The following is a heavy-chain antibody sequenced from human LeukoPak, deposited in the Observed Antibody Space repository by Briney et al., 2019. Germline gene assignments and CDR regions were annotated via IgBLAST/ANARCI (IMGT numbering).Heavy chain of an antibody. J-gene: IGHJ5*02. CDR3: AKDIMYSSSWYFWFDP. Sequence: GGSLRLSCAASGFTFSSYAMSWVRQAPGKGLEWVSAISGSGGSTYYADSVKGRFTISRDNSKNTLYLQMNSLRAEDTAVYYCAKDIMYSSSWYFWFDPWGQGTLVTVSS. V-gene: IGHV3-23*01. CDR2: ISGSGGST. CDR1: GFTFSSYA. D-gene: IGHD6-13*01.